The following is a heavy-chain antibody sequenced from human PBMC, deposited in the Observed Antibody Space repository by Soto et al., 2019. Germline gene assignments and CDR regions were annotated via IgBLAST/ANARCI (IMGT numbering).Heavy chain of an antibody. Sequence: QVQLVQSGAEVKKPGASVKVSCKASGYTFISYDINWVRQATGQGLEWMGWMKPNSGNTGYAQKCPGRVTMTRNSSISTAYMELSSLRSEDTAMYYGAREHHVRWFDPWGHGTLVNVSS. CDR3: AREHHVRWFDP. J-gene: IGHJ5*02. V-gene: IGHV1-8*01. D-gene: IGHD2-21*01. CDR1: GYTFISYD. CDR2: MKPNSGNT.